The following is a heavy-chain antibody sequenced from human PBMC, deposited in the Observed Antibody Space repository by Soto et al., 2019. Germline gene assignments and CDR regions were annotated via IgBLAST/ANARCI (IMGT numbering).Heavy chain of an antibody. J-gene: IGHJ6*03. Sequence: PGEALKISCKASGYSFTSHWIGWVRQMPGKGLEWMGIIWPDDSDTRYSPSFQGQVTISLDKSIRTAHLPRNRLKPPDTPLYFWARKLAGGEGRKYMDVWGRGTTVTVSS. CDR3: ARKLAGGEGRKYMDV. V-gene: IGHV5-51*01. CDR2: IWPDDSDT. D-gene: IGHD3-16*01. CDR1: GYSFTSHW.